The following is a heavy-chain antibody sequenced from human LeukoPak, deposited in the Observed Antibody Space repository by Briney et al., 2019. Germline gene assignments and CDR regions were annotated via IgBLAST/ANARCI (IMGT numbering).Heavy chain of an antibody. Sequence: GGPVTLLCKPWGLRFRDHWMMGAPGAPERGGVGGANIKEEGREKHYVECVKGRFNLSKDNAKNSVYLQMNSLGAEDTAVYYWARGWGEKGYCRGGTCNNPQFDYWGQGILVTVSS. CDR1: GLRFRDHW. V-gene: IGHV3-7*02. D-gene: IGHD2-15*01. CDR3: ARGWGEKGYCRGGTCNNPQFDY. J-gene: IGHJ4*02. CDR2: IKEEGREK.